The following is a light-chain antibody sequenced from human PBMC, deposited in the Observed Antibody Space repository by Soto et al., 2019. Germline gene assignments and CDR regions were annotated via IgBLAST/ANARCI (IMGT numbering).Light chain of an antibody. CDR3: QQYNDWPET. CDR1: QSVGST. J-gene: IGKJ1*01. V-gene: IGKV3-15*01. Sequence: EIVLTQSPAPLSVSPGERATLSCRASQSVGSTLAWYQQKVGQAPRLLIYDASARATGIPARFSGSWSGTEFTLTISSLQSEDFAVYYCQQYNDWPETFGQGTKVEIK. CDR2: DAS.